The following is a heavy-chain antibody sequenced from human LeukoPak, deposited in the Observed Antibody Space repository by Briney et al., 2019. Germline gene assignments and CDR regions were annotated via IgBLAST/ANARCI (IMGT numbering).Heavy chain of an antibody. CDR1: GYTFTGYY. CDR3: ARDKRSTGTFYYYYYGREV. D-gene: IGHD6-13*01. CDR2: INPNSGGT. Sequence: GASVKVSCKASGYTFTGYYMHWVRQAPGQGLEWMGWINPNSGGTNYAQKFQGRVTMTRDTSISTAYMELSRLRSDDTAVYYCARDKRSTGTFYYYYYGREVGAKGPTAPVS. J-gene: IGHJ6*04. V-gene: IGHV1-2*02.